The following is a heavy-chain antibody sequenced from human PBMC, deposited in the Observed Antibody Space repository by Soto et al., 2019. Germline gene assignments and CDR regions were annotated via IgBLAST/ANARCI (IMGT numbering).Heavy chain of an antibody. CDR3: ARVSPDPYYYYYYMDV. V-gene: IGHV3-11*01. CDR1: GFTFSDYY. J-gene: IGHJ6*03. CDR2: ISSSGSTI. Sequence: GGSLRLSCAASGFTFSDYYMSWIRQAPGKGLEWVSYISSSGSTIYYADSVKGRFTISRDNAKNSLYLQMNSLRAEDTAVYYCARVSPDPYYYYYYMDVWGKGTTVTVSS.